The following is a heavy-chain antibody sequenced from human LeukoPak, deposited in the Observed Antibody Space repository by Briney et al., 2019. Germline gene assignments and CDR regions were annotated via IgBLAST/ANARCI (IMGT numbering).Heavy chain of an antibody. CDR1: GFTFSSYR. V-gene: IGHV3-7*01. Sequence: PGGSLRLSCAASGFTFSSYRMSWVRQAPGKGLEWVAIIKQDGSEKYYVDSVKGRFTISRDNAKNPLYLQMNSLRAEDTAVYYCARDCSSTSCYQAFDIWGQGTMVTVSS. CDR2: IKQDGSEK. J-gene: IGHJ3*02. D-gene: IGHD2-2*01. CDR3: ARDCSSTSCYQAFDI.